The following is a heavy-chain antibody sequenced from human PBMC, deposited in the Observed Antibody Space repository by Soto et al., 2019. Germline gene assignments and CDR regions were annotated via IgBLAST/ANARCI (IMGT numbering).Heavy chain of an antibody. CDR3: ASNLEDIVVVTAALDY. CDR1: GFTFSSYS. J-gene: IGHJ4*02. CDR2: ISSSSSYI. V-gene: IGHV3-21*01. D-gene: IGHD2-2*01. Sequence: EVQLVESGGGLVKPGGSLRLSCAASGFTFSSYSMNWVRQAPGKGLEWVSSISSSSSYIYYADSVKGRFTISRDNAKNSLYLQMNSLRAEDTAVYYCASNLEDIVVVTAALDYWGQGTLVTVSS.